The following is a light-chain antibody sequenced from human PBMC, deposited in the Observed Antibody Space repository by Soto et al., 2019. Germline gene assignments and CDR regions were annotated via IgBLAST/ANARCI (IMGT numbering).Light chain of an antibody. Sequence: QSVLTQPASVSGSPGQSITISCTGTSSDVGGYNYVSWYQHHPGKAPKLMIYEVSNRPSGVSSRFSGSKSGNTASLTISGLQAEDEADYYCISHTSRGTLWVFGGGTKLTVL. CDR2: EVS. V-gene: IGLV2-14*01. CDR3: ISHTSRGTLWV. CDR1: SSDVGGYNY. J-gene: IGLJ3*02.